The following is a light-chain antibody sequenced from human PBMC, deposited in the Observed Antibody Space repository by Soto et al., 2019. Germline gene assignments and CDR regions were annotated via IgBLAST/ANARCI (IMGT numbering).Light chain of an antibody. CDR1: SSDVGEYDY. V-gene: IGLV2-11*01. CDR3: CSYAGSPYV. Sequence: QSAPTQPRSVSGSPGQSVTISCTGTSSDVGEYDYVSWYQQHPGKAPKLMIFDVSERPSGVPDRFSGSKTGNTASLTISGLQAEDVADYYCCSYAGSPYVFGTGTKVTVL. CDR2: DVS. J-gene: IGLJ1*01.